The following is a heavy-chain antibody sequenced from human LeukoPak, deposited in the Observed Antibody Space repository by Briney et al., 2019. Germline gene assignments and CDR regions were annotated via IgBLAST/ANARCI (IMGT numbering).Heavy chain of an antibody. V-gene: IGHV3-23*01. CDR3: AKDGHDYGDYLNLGSPWFDP. J-gene: IGHJ5*02. Sequence: PGGSLRLSCAASGFTFSSYAMSWVRQAPGKGLEWVSAISGSGGSTYYADSVKGRFTISRDNSKNTLYLQMNSLRAEDTAVYYCAKDGHDYGDYLNLGSPWFDPWGQGTLVTVSS. D-gene: IGHD4-17*01. CDR2: ISGSGGST. CDR1: GFTFSSYA.